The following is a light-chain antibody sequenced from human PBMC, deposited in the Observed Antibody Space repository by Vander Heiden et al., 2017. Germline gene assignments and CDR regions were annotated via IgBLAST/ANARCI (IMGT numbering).Light chain of an antibody. V-gene: IGKV1-39*01. CDR2: ATS. Sequence: DLHIAQSPSSLSASLGDRINITCRASESISNYLNWYQQKPGRAPKLLIYATSNLQSGVPSRFTGSGSGTDFTLTIGSLQREDFATYFCQQTYSTPRTFGQGTKVEI. J-gene: IGKJ1*01. CDR3: QQTYSTPRT. CDR1: ESISNY.